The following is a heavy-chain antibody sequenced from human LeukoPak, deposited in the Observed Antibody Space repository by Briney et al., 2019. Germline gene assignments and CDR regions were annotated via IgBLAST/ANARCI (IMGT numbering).Heavy chain of an antibody. D-gene: IGHD4-17*01. J-gene: IGHJ3*02. CDR2: ISAYNGNT. V-gene: IGHV1-18*01. CDR1: GYTFTSYG. Sequence: GASVKVSCKASGYTFTSYGISWVRQAPGQGLEWMGWISAYNGNTNYAQKLQGRVTMTTDTSTSTAYMELRSLRSDDTAVYYCARVRTYGDYPLDAFDIWGQGTMDTVSS. CDR3: ARVRTYGDYPLDAFDI.